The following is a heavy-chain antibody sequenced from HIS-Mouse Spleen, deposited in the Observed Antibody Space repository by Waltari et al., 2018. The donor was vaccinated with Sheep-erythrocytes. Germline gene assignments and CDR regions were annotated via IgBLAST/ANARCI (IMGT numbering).Heavy chain of an antibody. V-gene: IGHV3-9*01. J-gene: IGHJ4*02. Sequence: EVQLVESGGGLVQPGRSLRLSCAASGFSFDDYAMHWVRESPGKGLDGVSVIKWKSGSIGYADSVEGRFTISRDNAKNSLYLQMNSLRAEDTALYYCAKDISRNIVVVPAAVGDYWGQGTLVTVSS. CDR1: GFSFDDYA. CDR3: AKDISRNIVVVPAAVGDY. CDR2: IKWKSGSI. D-gene: IGHD2-2*01.